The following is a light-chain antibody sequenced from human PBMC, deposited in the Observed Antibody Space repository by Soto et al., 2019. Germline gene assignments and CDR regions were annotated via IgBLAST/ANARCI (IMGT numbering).Light chain of an antibody. J-gene: IGKJ1*01. CDR1: QSVSSNY. Sequence: EIVLTHSPGTLSLSPGEIASLSCRASQSVSSNYLAWYQQKSGQAPSLLIYDVSRRATGIPERFSGSGSGTDFTLIISRLEPEDFAVYYCQQYGSSPGTFGQGTKVDIK. CDR3: QQYGSSPGT. CDR2: DVS. V-gene: IGKV3-20*01.